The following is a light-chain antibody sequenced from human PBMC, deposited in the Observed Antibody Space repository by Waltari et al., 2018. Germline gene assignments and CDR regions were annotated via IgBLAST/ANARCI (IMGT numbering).Light chain of an antibody. J-gene: IGKJ2*01. CDR3: HQYYSAPFA. V-gene: IGKV4-1*01. Sequence: DIVMTQSPDSLTVSLGERATINCKSSQNILYSSNNKNYLAGYHQKPGQPPRLLIYWASTRESGVPDRFSGSGSGTDFTLTISSLQAEDVAVYYCHQYYSAPFAFGQGTKLEIK. CDR2: WAS. CDR1: QNILYSSNNKNY.